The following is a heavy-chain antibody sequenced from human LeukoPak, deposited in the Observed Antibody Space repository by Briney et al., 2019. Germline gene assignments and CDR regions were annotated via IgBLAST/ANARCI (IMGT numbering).Heavy chain of an antibody. CDR1: GGTFSSYA. V-gene: IGHV1-69*01. Sequence: SVKVSCKASGGTFSSYAVSWVRQAPGQGLEWMGGIIPIFGTANYAQKFQGRVTITADESTSTAYMELSSLRSEDTAVYYCARGSREWLYVSFDYWGQGTLVTVSS. D-gene: IGHD3-3*01. CDR3: ARGSREWLYVSFDY. J-gene: IGHJ4*02. CDR2: IIPIFGTA.